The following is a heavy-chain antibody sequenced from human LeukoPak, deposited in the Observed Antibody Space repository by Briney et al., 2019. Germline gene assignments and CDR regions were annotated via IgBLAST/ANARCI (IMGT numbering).Heavy chain of an antibody. J-gene: IGHJ4*02. CDR2: VSADGRTQ. D-gene: IGHD5-24*01. V-gene: IGHV3-30*03. CDR1: GFTFRTYS. Sequence: PGRSLRLSCAASGFTFRTYSIHWVRQAPGKGLGWVTVVSADGRTQLYSDSVKGRFTISRDNSLNTLHLQMNSLRTEDTAVYYCAREFGHNRWYFDYWGQGALVTVSS. CDR3: AREFGHNRWYFDY.